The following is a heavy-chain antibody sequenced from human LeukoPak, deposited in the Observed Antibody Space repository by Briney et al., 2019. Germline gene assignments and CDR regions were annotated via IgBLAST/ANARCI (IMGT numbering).Heavy chain of an antibody. CDR1: GFTLSAYS. CDR2: IGSDNKP. J-gene: IGHJ6*04. Sequence: RGSLRLSCEASGFTLSAYSMTWVRQAPGKGLEWVSSIGSDNKPHYSESVKGRFAISRDNSTSKLFLPLNALGAAHTPLYNFPRDLHYYVDMDVWGKVTTVS. CDR3: PRDLHYYVDMDV. V-gene: IGHV3-23*01. D-gene: IGHD3-16*01.